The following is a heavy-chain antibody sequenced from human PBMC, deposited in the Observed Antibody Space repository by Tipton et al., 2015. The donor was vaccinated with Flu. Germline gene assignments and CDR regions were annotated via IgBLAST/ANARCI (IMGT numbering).Heavy chain of an antibody. J-gene: IGHJ4*02. CDR2: ISTSGST. Sequence: TLSLTCTVSGGSISKSYWSWIRQPAGKGLEWIGRISTSGSTNYNASLESRVTMSRDTSKNQFSLRLRSATAADTAMYYCARGSGSGTHVMFDYWGQGTLVTVSS. CDR3: ARGSGSGTHVMFDY. CDR1: GGSISKSY. D-gene: IGHD3-10*01. V-gene: IGHV4-4*07.